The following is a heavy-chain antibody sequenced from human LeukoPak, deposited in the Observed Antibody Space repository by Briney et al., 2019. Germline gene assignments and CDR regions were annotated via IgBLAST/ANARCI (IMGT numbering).Heavy chain of an antibody. CDR1: GFTFSSYA. J-gene: IGHJ4*02. Sequence: GGSLRLSCAASGFTFSSYAMSWVRQAPGKGLEWVSVISGSGGSTYYTDSVKGRFTISRDNAKNSLYLQMNSLRAEDTAVYYCARDFGYPQDFDWLPFDYWGQGTLVTVSS. D-gene: IGHD3-9*01. V-gene: IGHV3-23*01. CDR3: ARDFGYPQDFDWLPFDY. CDR2: ISGSGGST.